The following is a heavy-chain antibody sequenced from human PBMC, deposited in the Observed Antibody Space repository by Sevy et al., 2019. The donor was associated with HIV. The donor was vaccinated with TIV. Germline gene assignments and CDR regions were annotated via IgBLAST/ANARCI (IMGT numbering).Heavy chain of an antibody. V-gene: IGHV3-21*01. CDR2: ISSSSSYI. D-gene: IGHD4-17*01. CDR3: AREELYGDYGFDY. J-gene: IGHJ4*02. CDR1: GFTFSSYS. Sequence: GGSLRLSCAASGFTFSSYSMNWVRQAPGKGLEWVSSISSSSSYIYYADSVKVRFTISRDNAKNSLYLQMNSLRAEDTSAYYCAREELYGDYGFDYWGQGTLVTVSS.